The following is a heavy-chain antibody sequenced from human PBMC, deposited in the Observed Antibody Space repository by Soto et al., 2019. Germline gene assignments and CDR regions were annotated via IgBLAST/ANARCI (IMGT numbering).Heavy chain of an antibody. D-gene: IGHD1-26*01. CDR1: GSTFSDHY. J-gene: IGHJ3*02. CDR3: TRGDSGIDIYAFDI. V-gene: IGHV3-72*01. Sequence: VQLVESGGGLVQPGGSLRLSCAASGSTFSDHYMDWVRQAPGKGLEWVGRSGNRANSDTTEYGSSVKGRFTISRDDSKNSMYLQMNSLKTEDTAVYYCTRGDSGIDIYAFDIWGQGTLVTVSA. CDR2: SGNRANSDTT.